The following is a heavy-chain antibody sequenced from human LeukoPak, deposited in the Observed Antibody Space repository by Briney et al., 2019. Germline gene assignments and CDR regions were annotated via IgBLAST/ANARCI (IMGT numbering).Heavy chain of an antibody. CDR2: IHAGRGDT. J-gene: IGHJ4*02. Sequence: ASVKVSCKASGFTFTGHYMHWVRQAPGQGLEWMGWIHAGRGDTNYAQKIQGRFTMTRDTSINTLFMELNSLRAEDTAVYYCAKHQTTVTTDFDYWGQGTLVTVCS. CDR1: GFTFTGHY. V-gene: IGHV1-2*02. CDR3: AKHQTTVTTDFDY. D-gene: IGHD4-17*01.